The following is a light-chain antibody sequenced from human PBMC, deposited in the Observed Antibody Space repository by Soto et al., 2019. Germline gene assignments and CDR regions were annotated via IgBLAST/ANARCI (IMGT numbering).Light chain of an antibody. CDR2: GAS. CDR1: RSVSGN. CDR3: QQYNDWPYT. V-gene: IGKV3-15*01. J-gene: IGKJ2*01. Sequence: EVVMTQSPATLSVSPGERATLSCRAARSVSGNLAWYQQKPGQAPRLLIYGASARATGIPVRFSGSGSGTEFTLTISSLQSEDFAVYYCQQYNDWPYTFGQGTKREIK.